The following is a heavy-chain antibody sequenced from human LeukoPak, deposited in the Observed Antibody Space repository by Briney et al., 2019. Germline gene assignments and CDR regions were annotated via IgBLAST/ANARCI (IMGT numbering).Heavy chain of an antibody. CDR1: GYTFTNYY. CDR2: MNPNSGNT. CDR3: ARDTTMVRINWYFDL. V-gene: IGHV1-18*04. J-gene: IGHJ2*01. D-gene: IGHD3-10*01. Sequence: GASVKVSCKASGYTFTNYYIHWVRQAPGQGLEWMGWMNPNSGNTNYAQKLQGRVTMTTDTPTSTAYMELRSLRSDDTAVYYCARDTTMVRINWYFDLWGRGTLVTVSS.